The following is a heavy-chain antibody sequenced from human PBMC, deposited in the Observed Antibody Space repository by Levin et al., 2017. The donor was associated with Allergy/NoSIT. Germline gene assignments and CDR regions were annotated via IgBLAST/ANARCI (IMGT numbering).Heavy chain of an antibody. Sequence: SETLSLTCTVSGGSISSYYWSWIRQPPGKGLEWIGYIYYSGSTNYNPSLKSRVTISVDTSKNQFSLKLSSVTAADTAVYYCARAFRLQLRVYFDLWGRGTLVTVSS. CDR1: GGSISSYY. CDR3: ARAFRLQLRVYFDL. CDR2: IYYSGST. D-gene: IGHD5-24*01. J-gene: IGHJ2*01. V-gene: IGHV4-59*01.